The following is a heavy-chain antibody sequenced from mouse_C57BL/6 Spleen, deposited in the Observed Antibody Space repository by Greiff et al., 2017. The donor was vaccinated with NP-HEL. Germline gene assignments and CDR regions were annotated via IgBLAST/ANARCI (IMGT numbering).Heavy chain of an antibody. CDR1: GYTFTSYG. J-gene: IGHJ4*01. CDR3: ARYPDSSEYYYAMDY. Sequence: VQLQQSGAELARPGASVKLSCKASGYTFTSYGISWVKQRTGQGLEWIGEIYPRSGNTYYNEKFKGKDTLTADKSSSTAYMELRSLTSEDSAVYFCARYPDSSEYYYAMDYWGQGTSVTVSS. CDR2: IYPRSGNT. V-gene: IGHV1-81*01. D-gene: IGHD3-2*02.